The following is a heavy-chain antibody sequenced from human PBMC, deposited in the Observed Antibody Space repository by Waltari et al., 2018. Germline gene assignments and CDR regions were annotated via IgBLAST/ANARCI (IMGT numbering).Heavy chain of an antibody. D-gene: IGHD2-21*01. V-gene: IGHV3-53*01. CDR3: VRDPAYCDGDCLKF. CDR2: IHRGGNE. CDR1: GFSVSSNF. Sequence: DVRLVESGGGLVQPGGSLTLSCAASGFSVSSNFMNWVRQAPGRGLEWISVIHRGGNENYADSVRGRFTGSRDSGKNTFFLQMKSLRVDDTATYYCVRDPAYCDGDCLKFWGQGVRVAVSP. J-gene: IGHJ4*02.